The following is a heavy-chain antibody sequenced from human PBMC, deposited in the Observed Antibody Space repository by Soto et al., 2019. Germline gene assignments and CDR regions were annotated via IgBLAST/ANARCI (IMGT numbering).Heavy chain of an antibody. V-gene: IGHV1-69*06. CDR2: IIPIFGTA. Sequence: QVQLVQSGAEVKKPGSSVKVSCKASGGTFSSYAISWVRQAPGQGLEWMGGIIPIFGTANYAQKFQGRVTITADKATSTAYMELSSLRSEDASVYYCARLPHYGDGGLNNYYYYGMDVWGPGTTVNVSS. J-gene: IGHJ6*02. CDR1: GGTFSSYA. CDR3: ARLPHYGDGGLNNYYYYGMDV. D-gene: IGHD4-17*01.